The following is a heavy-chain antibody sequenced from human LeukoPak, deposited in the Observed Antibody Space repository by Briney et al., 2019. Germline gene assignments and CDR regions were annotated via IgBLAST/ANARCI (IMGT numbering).Heavy chain of an antibody. CDR2: IYYSGST. Sequence: PSETLSLTCTVSGGSISSSSYYWGWIRQPPGKGLEWIGSIYYSGSTYYNPSLKSRVTISVDTSKNQFSLKLSSVTAADTAVYYCARESHSSSWSNFDPWGQGTLVTVSS. CDR1: GGSISSSSYY. D-gene: IGHD6-13*01. V-gene: IGHV4-39*07. J-gene: IGHJ5*02. CDR3: ARESHSSSWSNFDP.